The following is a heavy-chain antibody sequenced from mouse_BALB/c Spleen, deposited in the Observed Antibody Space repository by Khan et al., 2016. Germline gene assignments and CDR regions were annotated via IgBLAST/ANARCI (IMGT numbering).Heavy chain of an antibody. Sequence: EVKLEVSGPGLVKPSQTVSLTCTVTGISITTGNYRWSWIRQFPGNKLEWIGYIYYSGTITYNQSLTSRTTITRDTSKNQFFLEMNSLTAEDTATDYCERERVCGGWFAYWSQGTLVTVSA. CDR3: ERERVCGGWFAY. J-gene: IGHJ3*01. CDR1: GISITTGNYR. D-gene: IGHD1-1*02. CDR2: IYYSGTI. V-gene: IGHV3-5*02.